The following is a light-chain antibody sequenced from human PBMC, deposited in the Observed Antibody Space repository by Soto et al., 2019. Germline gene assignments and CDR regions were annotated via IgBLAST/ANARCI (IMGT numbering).Light chain of an antibody. CDR3: SPYTRSSTLF. CDR1: SSDVGGYNY. CDR2: DVS. V-gene: IGLV2-14*01. Sequence: QSALTQPASVSGSPGQSITISCTGTSSDVGGYNYVSWYQQHPGKAPKLMIYDVSNRPSGVSNRFSGSKSGNTASLTISGLQAEDGADYYCSPYTRSSTLFFGGGTKLTVL. J-gene: IGLJ2*01.